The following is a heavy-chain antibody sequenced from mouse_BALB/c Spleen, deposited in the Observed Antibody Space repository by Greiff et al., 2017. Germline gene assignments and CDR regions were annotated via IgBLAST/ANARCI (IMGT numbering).Heavy chain of an antibody. V-gene: IGHV2-9*02. CDR3: AREEDNYVGFAY. Sequence: VQLKESGPGLVAPSQSLSITCTVSGFSLTSYGVHWVRQPPGKGLEWLGVIWAGGSTNYNSALMSRLSISKDNSKSQVFLKMNSLQTDDTAMYYCAREEDNYVGFAYWGQGTLVTVSA. J-gene: IGHJ3*01. CDR1: GFSLTSYG. D-gene: IGHD1-3*01. CDR2: IWAGGST.